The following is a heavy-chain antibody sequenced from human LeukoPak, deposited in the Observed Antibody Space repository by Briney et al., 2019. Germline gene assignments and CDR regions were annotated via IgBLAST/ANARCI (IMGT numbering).Heavy chain of an antibody. CDR1: GFTFTDYY. J-gene: IGHJ1*01. Sequence: GGSLRLSCAASGFTFTDYYMTWVRQAPGKGLEWVSHISSSSTDTKYADSVKGRFTISRDNAKNSLYLQMNSLRAEDTAVYYCARVSGRWLAEYFQHWGQGTLVTVSS. V-gene: IGHV3-11*06. CDR2: ISSSSTDT. D-gene: IGHD5-24*01. CDR3: ARVSGRWLAEYFQH.